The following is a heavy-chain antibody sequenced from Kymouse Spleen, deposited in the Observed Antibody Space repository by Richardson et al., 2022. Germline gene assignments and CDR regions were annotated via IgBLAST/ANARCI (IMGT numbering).Heavy chain of an antibody. D-gene: IGHD3-10*01. Sequence: QVQLQESGPGLVKPSETLSLTCTVSGGSVSSGSYYWSWIRQPPGKGLEWIGYIYYSGSTNYNPSLKSRVTISVDTSKNQFSLKLSSVTAADTAVYYCARGAYGSGSYYYYYGMDVWGQGTTVTVSS. J-gene: IGHJ6*02. CDR3: ARGAYGSGSYYYYYGMDV. CDR2: IYYSGST. CDR1: GGSVSSGSYY. V-gene: IGHV4-61*01.